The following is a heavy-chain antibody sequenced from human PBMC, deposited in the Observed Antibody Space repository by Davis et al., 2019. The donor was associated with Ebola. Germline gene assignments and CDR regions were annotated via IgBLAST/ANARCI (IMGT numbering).Heavy chain of an antibody. J-gene: IGHJ6*02. CDR3: ARGHFGSYGMDV. V-gene: IGHV4-59*06. CDR1: GFTFNSYS. D-gene: IGHD3-10*01. Sequence: MPGGSLRLSCAASGFTFNSYSMTWVRQAPGKGLEWIGYIYYSGSTYYNPSLKSRVTISVDTSKNQFSLKLSSVTAADTAVYYCARGHFGSYGMDVWGQGTTVTVSS. CDR2: IYYSGST.